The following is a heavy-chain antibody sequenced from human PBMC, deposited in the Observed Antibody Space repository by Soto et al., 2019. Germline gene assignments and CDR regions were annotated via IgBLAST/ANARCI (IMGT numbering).Heavy chain of an antibody. CDR2: IYYSGST. Sequence: SLTQRLPWSVSGGSISNYYCSWILQHPGKGLEWIGYIYYSGSTNYNPSLKSRVTISVDTSKNQFSLKLNSVTAADTAVYYCARAPGDYFDYWGQGTLVTVSS. CDR3: ARAPGDYFDY. V-gene: IGHV4-59*12. J-gene: IGHJ4*02. CDR1: GGSISNYY.